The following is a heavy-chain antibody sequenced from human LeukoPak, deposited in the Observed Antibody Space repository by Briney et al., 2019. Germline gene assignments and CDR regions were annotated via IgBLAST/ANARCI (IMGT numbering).Heavy chain of an antibody. Sequence: QTGGSLRLSCAASGFTFSSYAMSWVRQAPGKGLEWVSAISGSGGSTYYADSVKGRFTISRDNSKNTLYLQMNSQRPEDTAVYYCARGPITRGVKGNWFDPWGQGTRVTVSS. V-gene: IGHV3-23*01. CDR2: ISGSGGST. CDR3: ARGPITRGVKGNWFDP. D-gene: IGHD3-10*01. CDR1: GFTFSSYA. J-gene: IGHJ5*02.